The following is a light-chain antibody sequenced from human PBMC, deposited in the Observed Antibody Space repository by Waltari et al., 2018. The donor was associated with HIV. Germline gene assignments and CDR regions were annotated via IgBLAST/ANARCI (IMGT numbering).Light chain of an antibody. CDR1: SSDVGGYNY. CDR2: AVS. CDR3: SSYAGSNIL. V-gene: IGLV2-8*01. J-gene: IGLJ2*01. Sequence: QSAMTQPPSASGSPGQSVTISCTGTSSDVGGYNYVSWYQQHPGKAPKLMIYAVSKRPSGVPDRFSGSKSGNTASLTVSGLHAEDEADYYCSSYAGSNILFGGGTKLTVL.